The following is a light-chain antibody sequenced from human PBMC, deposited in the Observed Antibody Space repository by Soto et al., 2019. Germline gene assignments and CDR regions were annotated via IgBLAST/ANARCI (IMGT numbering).Light chain of an antibody. V-gene: IGKV1-5*03. CDR2: SSS. J-gene: IGKJ2*01. CDR1: QYINTW. CDR3: QQYQGFPFT. Sequence: DIQMTQSPSTLSASVGDRVIITCRASQYINTWLAWYQQEPGRAPKLLIYSSSSLESGVPSRFSGSGSGSEFTLTISSLQSDDFATYYCQQYQGFPFTFGQGTKLEI.